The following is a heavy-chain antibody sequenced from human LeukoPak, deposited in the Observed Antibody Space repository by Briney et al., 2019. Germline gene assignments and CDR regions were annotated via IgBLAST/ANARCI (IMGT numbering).Heavy chain of an antibody. CDR3: ARSPQDYYDSGDYIVTWYFDL. CDR1: GGSISSGGYY. D-gene: IGHD3-22*01. CDR2: IYYSGST. V-gene: IGHV4-31*03. J-gene: IGHJ2*01. Sequence: PSETLSLTCTVSGGSISSGGYYWSWIRQHPGKGLEWIGYIYYSGSTYYNPSLKSRVTISVDTSKNQFSLKLSSVTAADTAIYYCARSPQDYYDSGDYIVTWYFDLWGRGTLVTVSS.